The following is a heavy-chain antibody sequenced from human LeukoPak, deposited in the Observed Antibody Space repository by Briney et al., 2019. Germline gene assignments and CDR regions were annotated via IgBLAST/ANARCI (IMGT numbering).Heavy chain of an antibody. Sequence: GASVKVSCKASGYTFTSYGISWVRRAPGQGLEWMGWISAYNGNTNYAQKLQGRVTMTTDTSTSTAYMELRSLRSDDTAVYYCARVSYYDFWSGYYTSPENYYYGMDVWGQGTTVTVSS. J-gene: IGHJ6*02. CDR3: ARVSYYDFWSGYYTSPENYYYGMDV. CDR2: ISAYNGNT. V-gene: IGHV1-18*01. CDR1: GYTFTSYG. D-gene: IGHD3-3*01.